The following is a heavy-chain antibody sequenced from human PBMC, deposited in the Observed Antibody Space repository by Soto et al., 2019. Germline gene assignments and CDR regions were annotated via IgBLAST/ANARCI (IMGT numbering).Heavy chain of an antibody. CDR2: VYYSGSA. D-gene: IGHD1-1*01. CDR3: ASGNFYYYFGVDV. J-gene: IGHJ6*02. CDR1: GASVSSSSYY. V-gene: IGHV4-39*02. Sequence: PSETLSLTCTVSGASVSSSSYYWGWIRQPPGKGLHWIGSVYYSGSAYYNPSLKSRVTISVDTSKNHFSLKLSSLTAADTAVYYCASGNFYYYFGVDVWGQGTTVPVSS.